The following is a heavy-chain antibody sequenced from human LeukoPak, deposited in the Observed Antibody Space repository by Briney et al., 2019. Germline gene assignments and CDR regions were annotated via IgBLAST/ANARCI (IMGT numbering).Heavy chain of an antibody. CDR1: GYTFTGYY. V-gene: IGHV1-2*02. Sequence: ASVKVSCKASGYTFTGYYMHWVRQAPGQGLEWMGWINPNSGGTNYAQKFQGRVNMTRDTSISTAYMELSRLRSDDTAVYYCARDLARPTIPYNWFDPWGQGTLVTVSS. CDR2: INPNSGGT. J-gene: IGHJ5*02. D-gene: IGHD4/OR15-4a*01. CDR3: ARDLARPTIPYNWFDP.